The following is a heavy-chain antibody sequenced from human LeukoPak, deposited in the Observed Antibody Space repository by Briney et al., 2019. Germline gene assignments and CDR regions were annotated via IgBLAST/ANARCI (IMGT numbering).Heavy chain of an antibody. CDR1: GFTFSSYA. V-gene: IGHV3-23*01. J-gene: IGHJ6*02. CDR3: ATDLSYSSSSYYYYYGMDV. Sequence: GGSLRLSCAASGFTFSSYAMSWVRQAPGKGLEWVSAISGSGGSTYYADSVKGRFTISRDNSKNTLYLQMNSLRAEDTAVYYCATDLSYSSSSYYYYYGMDVWGQGTTVTVSS. CDR2: ISGSGGST. D-gene: IGHD6-6*01.